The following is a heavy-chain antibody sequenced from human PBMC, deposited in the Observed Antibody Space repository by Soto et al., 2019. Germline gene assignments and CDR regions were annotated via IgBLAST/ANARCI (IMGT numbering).Heavy chain of an antibody. J-gene: IGHJ5*02. Sequence: SESMYIRRAVCRESVKSYDGSWIRQPPGKGLEWIGYIYYSGSTNYNPSLKSRVTISVDTSKNQFSLKLSSVTAADTAVYYRAMGRGIAAARLGWFDPWGQGTLVTVSS. CDR1: RESVKSYD. CDR3: AMGRGIAAARLGWFDP. D-gene: IGHD6-13*01. V-gene: IGHV4-59*02. CDR2: IYYSGST.